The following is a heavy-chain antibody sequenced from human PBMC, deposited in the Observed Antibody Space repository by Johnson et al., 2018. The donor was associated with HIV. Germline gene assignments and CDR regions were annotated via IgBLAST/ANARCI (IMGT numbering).Heavy chain of an antibody. CDR3: AKDTEAAAGTDDAFDI. J-gene: IGHJ3*02. V-gene: IGHV3-9*01. Sequence: VQLVESGGGLVQPGRSLRLSCAASGFTFHDYGMHWVRQAPGKGLEWVSGISWNSGSIGYADSVKGRFTISRDNAKNSLYLQMNSLRAEDTALYYCAKDTEAAAGTDDAFDIWGQGTMVTVSS. CDR2: ISWNSGSI. CDR1: GFTFHDYG. D-gene: IGHD6-13*01.